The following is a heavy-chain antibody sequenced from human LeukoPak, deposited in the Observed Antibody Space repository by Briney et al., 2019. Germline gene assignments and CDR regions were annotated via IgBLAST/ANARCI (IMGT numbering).Heavy chain of an antibody. V-gene: IGHV3-15*01. CDR3: SRGGYYDSSGYPYFEY. CDR1: GFTFSDYY. J-gene: IGHJ4*02. Sequence: GGSLRLSCAASGFTFSDYYMSWIRQAPGKGLEWVGRIKSKTDGGTTDYAAPVKGRFTISRDDSKNTLYLQMNSLKTEDTAVYYCSRGGYYDSSGYPYFEYWGQGTLVTASS. CDR2: IKSKTDGGTT. D-gene: IGHD3-22*01.